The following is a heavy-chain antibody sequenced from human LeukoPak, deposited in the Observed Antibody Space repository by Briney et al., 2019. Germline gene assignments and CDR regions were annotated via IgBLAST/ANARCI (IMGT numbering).Heavy chain of an antibody. CDR3: ARSSSSWYDIDY. J-gene: IGHJ4*02. CDR2: INHSGST. D-gene: IGHD6-13*01. V-gene: IGHV4-34*01. CDR1: GGSFSGYY. Sequence: SETLSLTCAVYGGSFSGYYWSWIRQPPGKGLEWIGEINHSGSTNYNPSLKSRVTISVDTSKNQFSLKLSSVTAADTAVYYCARSSSSWYDIDYWGQGTLVTVSS.